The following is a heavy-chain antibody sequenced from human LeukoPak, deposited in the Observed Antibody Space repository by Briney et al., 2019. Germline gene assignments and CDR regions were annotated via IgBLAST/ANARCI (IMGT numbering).Heavy chain of an antibody. Sequence: PGGSLRLSCAASGFTFSNYGIHWVRQAPGKGLEWVAVISFDGSNKYYADSVKGRFTISRDNFENTLYLQMNSLRAEDTAVYYCAKDDRLVQPSYYFDYWGQGTLVTVSS. J-gene: IGHJ4*02. V-gene: IGHV3-30*18. CDR3: AKDDRLVQPSYYFDY. D-gene: IGHD6-19*01. CDR2: ISFDGSNK. CDR1: GFTFSNYG.